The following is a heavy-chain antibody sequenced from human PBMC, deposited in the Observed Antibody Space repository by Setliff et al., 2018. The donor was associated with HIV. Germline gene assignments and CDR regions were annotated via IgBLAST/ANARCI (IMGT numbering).Heavy chain of an antibody. V-gene: IGHV3-23*01. CDR3: AKVDSYAGKNFDY. Sequence: LRLSCAASGFTFSSYGMSWVRQAPGKGLEWVSSISGSGANIYYADSVKGRFTISRDNSKNTLYLQMNSLSAEDTAVYYCAKVDSYAGKNFDYWGQGTLVTVSS. J-gene: IGHJ4*02. CDR2: ISGSGANI. D-gene: IGHD5-18*01. CDR1: GFTFSSYG.